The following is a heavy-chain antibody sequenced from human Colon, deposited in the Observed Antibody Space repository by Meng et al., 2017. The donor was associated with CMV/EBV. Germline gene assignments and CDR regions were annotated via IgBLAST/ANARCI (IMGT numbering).Heavy chain of an antibody. CDR2: ISSSSSTV. J-gene: IGHJ4*02. D-gene: IGHD3-10*01. CDR1: GFTFSSYS. Sequence: GGSLRLSCAASGFTFSSYSMNWVRQAPGKGPEWVSYISSSSSTVYYADSVKGRFTISRDNAKNSLYLQMNSLRAEDTAVYYCARGGGGFDYWGQGTLVTVSS. V-gene: IGHV3-48*04. CDR3: ARGGGGFDY.